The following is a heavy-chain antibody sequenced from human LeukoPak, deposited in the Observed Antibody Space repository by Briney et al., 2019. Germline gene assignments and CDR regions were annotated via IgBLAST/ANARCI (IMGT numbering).Heavy chain of an antibody. J-gene: IGHJ4*02. V-gene: IGHV3-74*01. D-gene: IGHD2-2*01. CDR3: VSHCSSTSCYEY. Sequence: PGGSLRLSCAASGFTFSNYWMHWVRQAPGKGLVWVSRINSDGSSTNYADSVKGRFTISRDNAKNTLFLQMHSLRAADSAVYYCVSHCSSTSCYEYWGQGTLVTVSS. CDR1: GFTFSNYW. CDR2: INSDGSST.